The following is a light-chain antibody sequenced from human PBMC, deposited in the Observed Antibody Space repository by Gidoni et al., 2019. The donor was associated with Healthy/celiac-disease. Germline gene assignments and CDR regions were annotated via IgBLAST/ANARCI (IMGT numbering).Light chain of an antibody. CDR2: KAS. CDR1: QSISSW. V-gene: IGKV1-5*03. J-gene: IGKJ4*02. Sequence: DNQLTQSPATLSASVGDRVTITCRASQSISSWLAWYQQKPGNAPKLLIYKASSSESGVPARFSGSGSGTEFTLTISSLQPEDFATYYCQQYNSYPLTFGEGTKVEIK. CDR3: QQYNSYPLT.